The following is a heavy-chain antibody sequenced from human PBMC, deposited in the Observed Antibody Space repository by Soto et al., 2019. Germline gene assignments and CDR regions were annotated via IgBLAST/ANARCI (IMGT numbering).Heavy chain of an antibody. CDR2: ISGSGGST. V-gene: IGHV3-23*01. CDR1: GFTFSSYA. J-gene: IGHJ4*02. D-gene: IGHD2-21*02. CDR3: AKDPGDCYSGCYDY. Sequence: EVQLLESGGGLVQPGGSLRLSCAASGFTFSSYAMSWVRQAPGKGLEWVSAISGSGGSTYYADSVKGRFTISRDNSKTTLYLQMNSLRAEDAAVYYCAKDPGDCYSGCYDYWGQGTLVTVSS.